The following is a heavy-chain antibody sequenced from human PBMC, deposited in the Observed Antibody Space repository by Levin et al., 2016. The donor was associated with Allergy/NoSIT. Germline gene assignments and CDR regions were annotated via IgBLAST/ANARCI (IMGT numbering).Heavy chain of an antibody. CDR1: GGSISNAAFF. J-gene: IGHJ4*02. V-gene: IGHV4-39*01. CDR3: ARHSGPRLRRDLDY. Sequence: GSLRLSCTVSGGSISNAAFFWSWIRQPPGKGLEWIGSIYYSGSTFYNPSLRSRVVVSLDTSKNLFSLTLNSVTAADTALYYCARHSGPRLRRDLDYWGQGILVTVSS. D-gene: IGHD5-12*01. CDR2: IYYSGST.